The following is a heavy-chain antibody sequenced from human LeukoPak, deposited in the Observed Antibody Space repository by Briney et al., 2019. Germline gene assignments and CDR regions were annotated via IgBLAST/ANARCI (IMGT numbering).Heavy chain of an antibody. CDR1: GGSISSGGYS. V-gene: IGHV4-30-2*01. CDR3: ARLTSDAAADS. Sequence: SETLSLTCAVSGGSISSGGYSWSWIRQPPGKGLEWIGYIYHSGSTYHNPSLKSRVTISVDRSKNQFSLKLSSVTAADTAVYYCARLTSDAAADSWGQGTLVTVSS. D-gene: IGHD6-13*01. J-gene: IGHJ4*02. CDR2: IYHSGST.